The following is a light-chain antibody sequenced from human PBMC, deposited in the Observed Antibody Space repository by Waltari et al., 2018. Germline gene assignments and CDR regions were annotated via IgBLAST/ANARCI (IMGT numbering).Light chain of an antibody. Sequence: EIVMTQSPATLSVSPGERATLPCRASQSVSSNLAWYQQKPGQAPRLLIYGASTRATGIPARFSGSGSGTEFTLTISSLQSEDFAVYYCQQYNNWPVGFGQGTRLEIK. CDR1: QSVSSN. CDR3: QQYNNWPVG. V-gene: IGKV3-15*01. J-gene: IGKJ5*01. CDR2: GAS.